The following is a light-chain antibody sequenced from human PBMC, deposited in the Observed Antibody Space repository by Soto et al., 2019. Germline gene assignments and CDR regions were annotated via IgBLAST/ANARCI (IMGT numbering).Light chain of an antibody. CDR1: QSVSNNY. CDR3: QQYATSPMYT. J-gene: IGKJ2*01. V-gene: IGKV3-20*01. Sequence: EIVLTQSPGTLSLSPGERATLSCRASQSVSNNYLAWYQQKPGQAPRLLIYRASSRATGIPDRFSGSGSGTGFTLTISRLEPEDFALYYCQQYATSPMYTFGQGTKLEIK. CDR2: RAS.